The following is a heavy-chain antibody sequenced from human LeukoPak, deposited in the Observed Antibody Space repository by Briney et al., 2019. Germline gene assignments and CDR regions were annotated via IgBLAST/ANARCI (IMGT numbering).Heavy chain of an antibody. CDR2: IYYSGST. Sequence: SETLSLTCTVSGGSISSYYWSWIRQPPGKGLEWIGYIYYSGSTNYNPSLESRVTISVDTSKNQFSLKLSSVTAADTAVYYCARQGPTVVSARWFDPWGQGTLVTVSS. J-gene: IGHJ5*02. CDR1: GGSISSYY. D-gene: IGHD4-17*01. CDR3: ARQGPTVVSARWFDP. V-gene: IGHV4-59*08.